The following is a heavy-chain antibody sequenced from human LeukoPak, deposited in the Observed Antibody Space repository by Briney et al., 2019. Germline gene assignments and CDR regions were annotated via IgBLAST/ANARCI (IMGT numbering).Heavy chain of an antibody. CDR1: GFTFSSYA. V-gene: IGHV3-30*04. CDR3: ARWPGYGMDV. J-gene: IGHJ6*04. CDR2: ISYDGSNK. Sequence: PGRSLRLSCAASGFTFSSYAMHWVRQDPDKGLEWVAVISYDGSNKYYADSVKGRFTISRDNSKNTLYLQMNSLRAEDTAVYYCARWPGYGMDVWGKGTTVTVSS.